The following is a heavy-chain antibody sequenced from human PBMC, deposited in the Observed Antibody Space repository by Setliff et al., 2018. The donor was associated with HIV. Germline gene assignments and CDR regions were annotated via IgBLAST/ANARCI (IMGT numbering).Heavy chain of an antibody. Sequence: SETLSLTCTVSGGSISSGDYYWSWIRQPPGKGLEWIGYIYYSGSTYYNPSLKSRVTISVDTSKNQFSLKLSSVTAADTAVYYCARDTTFGYGSGSVDYWGQGTQVTVSS. D-gene: IGHD3-10*01. V-gene: IGHV4-30-4*08. CDR3: ARDTTFGYGSGSVDY. CDR2: IYYSGST. J-gene: IGHJ4*02. CDR1: GGSISSGDYY.